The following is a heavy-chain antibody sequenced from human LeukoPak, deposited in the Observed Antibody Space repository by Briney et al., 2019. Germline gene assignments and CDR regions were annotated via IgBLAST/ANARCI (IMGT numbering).Heavy chain of an antibody. CDR3: GKTAVGYSSGQKPAWPVDY. CDR2: IFGSGSSP. V-gene: IGHV3-23*01. J-gene: IGHJ4*02. CDR1: GFTFGSHA. D-gene: IGHD5-18*01. Sequence: GGSLRLSCEASGFTFGSHAMYWVRQAPGKGLEWVAGIFGSGSSPHYADPVKGRFTISRDNSRNTVYLQINSLRAEDTAVYYCGKTAVGYSSGQKPAWPVDYWGQGTLVTVSS.